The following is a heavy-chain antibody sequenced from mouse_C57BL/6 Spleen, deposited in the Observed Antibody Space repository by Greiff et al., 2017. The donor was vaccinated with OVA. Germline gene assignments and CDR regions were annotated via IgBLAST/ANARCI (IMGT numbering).Heavy chain of an antibody. J-gene: IGHJ4*01. V-gene: IGHV1-18*01. Sequence: VQLQQSGPELVKPGASVKIPCKASGYTFTDYNMDWVKQSHGKSLEWIGDINPNNGGTIDNQKFKGKATLTVDKSSSTAYMELRSLTSEDTAVYYCARAEGGSKSMDYWGQGTSVTVSS. CDR1: GYTFTDYN. CDR3: ARAEGGSKSMDY. D-gene: IGHD1-1*01. CDR2: INPNNGGT.